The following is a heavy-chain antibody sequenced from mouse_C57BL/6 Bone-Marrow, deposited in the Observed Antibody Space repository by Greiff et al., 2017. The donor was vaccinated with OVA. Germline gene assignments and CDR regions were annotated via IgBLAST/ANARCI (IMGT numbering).Heavy chain of an antibody. Sequence: EVKLMESGGGLVQSGRSLRLSCATSGFTFSDFYMEWVRQAPGKGLEWIAASRNKANDYTTEYSASVKGRFIVSRDTSQSILYHQMNDLRAEDTAIYYCARDNWDWYFDVWGTGTTVTVSS. J-gene: IGHJ1*03. CDR3: ARDNWDWYFDV. CDR1: GFTFSDFY. D-gene: IGHD4-1*01. V-gene: IGHV7-1*01. CDR2: SRNKANDYTT.